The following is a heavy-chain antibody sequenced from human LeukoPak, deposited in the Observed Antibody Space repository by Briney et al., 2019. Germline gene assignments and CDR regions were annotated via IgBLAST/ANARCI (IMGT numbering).Heavy chain of an antibody. V-gene: IGHV3-9*01. CDR3: TKSPRWAAAPDY. D-gene: IGHD6-13*01. CDR2: VSWNSGNI. Sequence: GGSLRLSCAASGFTFADYAMQWVRQAPGKGLEWVSGVSWNSGNIGYAESVKGRFTVSRDNAKNSLYLQMNSLRAEDTALYYCTKSPRWAAAPDYWGRGTLVTVSS. CDR1: GFTFADYA. J-gene: IGHJ4*02.